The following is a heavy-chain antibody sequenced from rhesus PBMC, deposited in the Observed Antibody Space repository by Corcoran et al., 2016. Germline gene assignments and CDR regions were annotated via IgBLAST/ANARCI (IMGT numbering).Heavy chain of an antibody. V-gene: IGHV4-160*01. CDR2: IYSSSGRT. D-gene: IGHD2-21*01. J-gene: IGHJ3*01. CDR3: ARDPPYCTGSSCYPSGAFDF. Sequence: QVQLQESGPGLVKPSETLSLTCAVSGGSISSNYWSWIRQPPGKGLEWIEYIYSSSGRTYYNPSLKSRVTSSTEQSKNQVSRKLSSVTDADTAVYYYARDPPYCTGSSCYPSGAFDFWGQGLRVTVSS. CDR1: GGSISSNY.